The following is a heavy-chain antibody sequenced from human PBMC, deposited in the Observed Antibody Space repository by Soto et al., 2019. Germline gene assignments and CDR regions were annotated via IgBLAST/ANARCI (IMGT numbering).Heavy chain of an antibody. Sequence: SLSLTCPVSGGSISSYYWSWIRQPPGKGLEWIGYIYYSGSTNYNPSLKSRVTISVDTSKNQFSLKLSSVTAADTAVYYCARDKFSGYFDYWGQGTPLPVAS. D-gene: IGHD1-26*01. CDR3: ARDKFSGYFDY. J-gene: IGHJ4*02. CDR1: GGSISSYY. V-gene: IGHV4-59*01. CDR2: IYYSGST.